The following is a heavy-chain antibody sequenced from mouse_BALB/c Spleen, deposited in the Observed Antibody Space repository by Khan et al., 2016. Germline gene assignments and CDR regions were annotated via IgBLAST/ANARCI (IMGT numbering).Heavy chain of an antibody. Sequence: QIQLVQSGPELKKPGETVKISCKASGYTFTNYGMHWVKQAPGKGLKWMGWINTNTGEPTYAEEFKGRFAFTLETSASTAYLQINNLKSEDTATYVCAEDYYGSNWFAYWGQGTLVTVSA. CDR1: GYTFTNYG. J-gene: IGHJ3*01. CDR3: AEDYYGSNWFAY. V-gene: IGHV9-3*02. CDR2: INTNTGEP. D-gene: IGHD1-1*01.